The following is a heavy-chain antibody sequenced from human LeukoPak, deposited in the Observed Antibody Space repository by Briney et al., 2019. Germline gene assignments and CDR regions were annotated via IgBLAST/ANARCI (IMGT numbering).Heavy chain of an antibody. CDR3: AHAHQAFPY. CDR1: GFTFSSYS. D-gene: IGHD2-8*01. Sequence: GGSLRLSCAASGFTFSSYSMNWVRQAPGKGLEWASSISSSSSYIYYADSVKGRFTISRDNAKNSLYLQMNSLRAEDTAVYYCAHAHQAFPYWGQGTLVTVSS. V-gene: IGHV3-21*01. CDR2: ISSSSSYI. J-gene: IGHJ4*02.